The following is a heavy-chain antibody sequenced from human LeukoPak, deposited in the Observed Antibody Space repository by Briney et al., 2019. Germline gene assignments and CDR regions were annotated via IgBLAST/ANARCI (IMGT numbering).Heavy chain of an antibody. CDR1: GYTFTSYG. D-gene: IGHD3-10*01. J-gene: IGHJ3*02. Sequence: ASVKVSCKASGYTFTSYGISWVRQAPGQGLEWMGWISAYNGNTNYAQKLQGRVTMTTDTPTSTAYMELRSLRSDDTAVYYCARSGVLLWFGELLSPTLFDIWGQGTMVTVSS. CDR3: ARSGVLLWFGELLSPTLFDI. V-gene: IGHV1-18*01. CDR2: ISAYNGNT.